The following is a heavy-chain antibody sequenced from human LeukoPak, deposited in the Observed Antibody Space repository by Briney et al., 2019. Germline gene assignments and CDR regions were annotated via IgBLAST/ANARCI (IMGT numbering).Heavy chain of an antibody. Sequence: GESLKISCKGSGYTFSNYWIGWVRQMPGQGMEYLGIIYPGDSDTKYSPAFECHITISVDKSITTAYLQWSSLKASDTAMYYCARPDYNADYILSYWGQGTLVTVSS. D-gene: IGHD4-17*01. V-gene: IGHV5-51*01. J-gene: IGHJ1*01. CDR2: IYPGDSDT. CDR3: ARPDYNADYILSY. CDR1: GYTFSNYW.